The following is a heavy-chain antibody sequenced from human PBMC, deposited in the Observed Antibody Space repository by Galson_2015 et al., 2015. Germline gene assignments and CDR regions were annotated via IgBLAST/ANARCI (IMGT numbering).Heavy chain of an antibody. D-gene: IGHD3-22*01. J-gene: IGHJ6*02. CDR2: ISYDGSNK. Sequence: SCAASGLTFSSYAMHWVRQAPGKGLEWVAGISYDGSNKYYADSVKGRFTISRDNSKNTLYLQMNSLRAEDTAVYYCARVLPDYYDSSGYYRLHYYYYGMDVWGQGTTVTVSS. CDR1: GLTFSSYA. CDR3: ARVLPDYYDSSGYYRLHYYYYGMDV. V-gene: IGHV3-30-3*01.